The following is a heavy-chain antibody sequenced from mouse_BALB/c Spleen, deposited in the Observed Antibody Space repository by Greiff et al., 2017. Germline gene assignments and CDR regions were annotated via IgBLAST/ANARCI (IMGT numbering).Heavy chain of an antibody. J-gene: IGHJ3*01. D-gene: IGHD2-3*01. CDR2: IRYDGSN. CDR1: GYSITSGYY. Sequence: EVQHQESGPGLVKPSQSLSLTCSVTGYSITSGYYWYWIRQSPGNEQELMGYIRYDGSNNYNPSFKNRISITRDTSTNQFCLKFNSVTTEDTATYYCARADGPAWFAYWGQGTLVTVSA. CDR3: ARADGPAWFAY. V-gene: IGHV3-6*01.